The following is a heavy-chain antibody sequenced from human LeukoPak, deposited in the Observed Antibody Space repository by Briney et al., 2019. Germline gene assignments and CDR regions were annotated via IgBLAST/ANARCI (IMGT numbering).Heavy chain of an antibody. D-gene: IGHD1-26*01. CDR1: GFTFSSYA. J-gene: IGHJ4*02. CDR3: AKGGKWDVTPFDY. V-gene: IGHV3-23*01. CDR2: ISGSGGST. Sequence: GGSLRLSCAASGFTFSSYAMSWVRQAPGKGLEWVSAISGSGGSTYYADSVKGRFTIARDNSKNTLYLQMNSLRAEDTAVYYCAKGGKWDVTPFDYWGQGTLVTVSS.